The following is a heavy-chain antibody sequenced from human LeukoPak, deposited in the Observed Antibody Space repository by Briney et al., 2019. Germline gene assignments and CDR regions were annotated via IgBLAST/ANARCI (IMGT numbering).Heavy chain of an antibody. CDR2: IRSKTYGGTT. V-gene: IGHV3-49*04. Sequence: TGGSLRLSCAASGFTFSSYWMNWARQAPGKGLEWVGFIRSKTYGGTTEYAASVKRRFTISRDDSKSIAYLQMSSLKTGDTAVYYCTRNYRGSFHYFDYWGQGTLVTVSS. J-gene: IGHJ4*02. CDR1: GFTFSSYW. CDR3: TRNYRGSFHYFDY. D-gene: IGHD1-26*01.